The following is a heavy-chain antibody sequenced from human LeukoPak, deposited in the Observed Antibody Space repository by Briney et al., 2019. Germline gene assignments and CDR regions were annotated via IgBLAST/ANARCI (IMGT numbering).Heavy chain of an antibody. CDR3: ANLGAGW. Sequence: GGSLRLSFAASGFTFSSYGMHWVRQAPGKGLEWVAVISYDGSNKYYADSVKGRFTISRDNSKNTLYLQMNSLRAEDTAVYYCANLGAGWWGQGTLVTVSS. CDR1: GFTFSSYG. D-gene: IGHD6-19*01. J-gene: IGHJ4*02. V-gene: IGHV3-30*18. CDR2: ISYDGSNK.